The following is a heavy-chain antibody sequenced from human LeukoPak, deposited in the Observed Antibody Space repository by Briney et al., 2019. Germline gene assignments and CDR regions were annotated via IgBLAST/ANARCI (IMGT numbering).Heavy chain of an antibody. CDR1: GGSFSGYY. J-gene: IGHJ6*03. Sequence: SETLSLTCAVYGGSFSGYYWSWIRQPPGKGLEWIGEINHSGSTHYNPSLKSRVTISVDTSKNQFSLKLSSVTAADTAVYSCARIGPGDYDFWSGSESPHYMDVWGKGTTVTVSS. CDR3: ARIGPGDYDFWSGSESPHYMDV. CDR2: INHSGST. V-gene: IGHV4-34*01. D-gene: IGHD3-3*01.